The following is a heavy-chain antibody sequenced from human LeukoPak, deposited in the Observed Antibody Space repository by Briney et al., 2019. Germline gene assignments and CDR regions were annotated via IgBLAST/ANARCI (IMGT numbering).Heavy chain of an antibody. Sequence: PGGSLRLSCAASGFTFSDSYMSWIRPAPGKGLEWISYISSSGTTMYYADSVKGRFTISRDNAKNSLYLQMNSLRAEDTAVYSCARDYATGTTGIILFDYWGQGTLVTVSS. CDR3: ARDYATGTTGIILFDY. CDR2: ISSSGTTM. CDR1: GFTFSDSY. V-gene: IGHV3-11*04. J-gene: IGHJ4*02. D-gene: IGHD1-7*01.